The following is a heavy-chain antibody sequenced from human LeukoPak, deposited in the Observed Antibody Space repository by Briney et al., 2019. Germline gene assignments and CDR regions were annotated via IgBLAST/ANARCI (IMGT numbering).Heavy chain of an antibody. CDR2: INWNGGST. D-gene: IGHD3-9*01. Sequence: PGGSLRLSCAASGFTFDDYGMSWVRQAPGKGLEWVSGINWNGGSTGYADSVKGRFTISRDNAKNSLYLQMNSLRAEDTAVYYCASTSPRYFDWLSPAFDYWGQGTLVTVSS. CDR3: ASTSPRYFDWLSPAFDY. V-gene: IGHV3-20*04. CDR1: GFTFDDYG. J-gene: IGHJ4*02.